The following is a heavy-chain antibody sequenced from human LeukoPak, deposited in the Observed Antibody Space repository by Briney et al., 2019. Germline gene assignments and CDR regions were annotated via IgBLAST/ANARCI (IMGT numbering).Heavy chain of an antibody. CDR1: GFTFSSCA. D-gene: IGHD3-3*01. CDR2: ISGSGGST. CDR3: AKGSTIFGVVIRIAFDI. Sequence: GGSLRLSCAASGFTFSSCAMSWVRQAPGKGLEWVSAISGSGGSTYYADSVKGRFTISRDNSKNTLYLQMNSLRAEDTAVCYCAKGSTIFGVVIRIAFDIWGQGTMVTVSS. V-gene: IGHV3-23*01. J-gene: IGHJ3*02.